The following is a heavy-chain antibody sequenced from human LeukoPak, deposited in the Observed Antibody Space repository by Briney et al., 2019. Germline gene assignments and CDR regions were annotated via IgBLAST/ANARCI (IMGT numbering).Heavy chain of an antibody. V-gene: IGHV3-23*01. CDR2: ISGTGGTT. J-gene: IGHJ4*02. CDR1: GFTFSSYA. CDR3: ASSRYEYYYDSSGPFVS. Sequence: GGSLRLSCAASGFTFSSYAMSWVRQAPGKGLEWVSTISGTGGTTYYADSVKGRFTISRDNSKNTLYLQMNSLRAEDTAVYYCASSRYEYYYDSSGPFVSWGQGTLVTVSS. D-gene: IGHD3-22*01.